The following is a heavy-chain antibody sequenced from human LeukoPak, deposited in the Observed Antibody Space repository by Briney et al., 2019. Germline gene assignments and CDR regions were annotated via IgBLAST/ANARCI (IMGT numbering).Heavy chain of an antibody. CDR2: IKKDVDEK. V-gene: IGHV3-7*01. J-gene: IGHJ4*02. Sequence: GGSLRLSCAASGFTFSSHWMTWIRQAPGKGREWVASIKKDVDEKYYVDSVKGRFTISRDNAKNSLYLHMNSLRVEDTAVYYCAKGPYSVVVVPAATGDYWGQGTLVTVSS. CDR3: AKGPYSVVVVPAATGDY. D-gene: IGHD2-2*01. CDR1: GFTFSSHW.